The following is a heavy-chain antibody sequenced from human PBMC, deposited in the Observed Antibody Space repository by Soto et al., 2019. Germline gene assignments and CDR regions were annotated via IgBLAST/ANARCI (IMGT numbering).Heavy chain of an antibody. V-gene: IGHV4-31*03. D-gene: IGHD2-2*01. CDR3: AREDIVVVPAATDYYYYYYMDV. Sequence: SETLSLTCTVSTGSVSSASYYWSWIRQPPGKGLEWIGYIYYSGSTYYNPSLKSRVTISVDTSKNQFSLKLSSVTAADTAVYYCAREDIVVVPAATDYYYYYYMDVWGKGTTVTVSS. CDR2: IYYSGST. CDR1: TGSVSSASYY. J-gene: IGHJ6*03.